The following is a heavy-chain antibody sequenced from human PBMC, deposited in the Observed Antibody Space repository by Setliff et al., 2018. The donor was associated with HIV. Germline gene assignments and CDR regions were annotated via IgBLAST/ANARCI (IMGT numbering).Heavy chain of an antibody. D-gene: IGHD6-19*01. Sequence: GASVKVSCKAAGYTFTSYGIIWVRQAPGQGLEWMGWISAYNGNTDYAQKLQGRVTMTTDTSTSTAYMELRSLRSDDTAVYYCARERLRSSGWYVGVGNYFDYWGQGTLVTVSS. J-gene: IGHJ4*02. V-gene: IGHV1-18*01. CDR2: ISAYNGNT. CDR3: ARERLRSSGWYVGVGNYFDY. CDR1: GYTFTSYG.